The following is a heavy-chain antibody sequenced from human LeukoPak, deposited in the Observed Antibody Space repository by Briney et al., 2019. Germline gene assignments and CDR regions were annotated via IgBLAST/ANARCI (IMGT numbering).Heavy chain of an antibody. D-gene: IGHD6-19*01. CDR2: IYYTGSINST. J-gene: IGHJ4*02. CDR3: ARHEGSGGWYKY. V-gene: IGHV4-59*08. CDR1: GGSISSYF. Sequence: SETLSLTCTVSGGSISSYFWSWIRQPPGKELEWIGYIYYTGSINSTNYNPSLKSRVILSVDTSKNQFSLKLSSVTAADTAVYYCARHEGSGGWYKYWGQGTLVTVSS.